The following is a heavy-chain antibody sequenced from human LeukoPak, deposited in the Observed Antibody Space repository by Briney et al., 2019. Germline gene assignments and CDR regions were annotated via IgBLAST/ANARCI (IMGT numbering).Heavy chain of an antibody. V-gene: IGHV3-64*01. J-gene: IGHJ3*02. Sequence: GGSLRLSCAASGFTFSSYAMHWVRQAPGKGLEYVSAISSNGGSTYYANSVKGRFTISRDNSKNTLYLQMGSLRAEDMAVYYCAGGITMTPRGAFDIWGQGTMVTVSS. CDR1: GFTFSSYA. D-gene: IGHD3-22*01. CDR2: ISSNGGST. CDR3: AGGITMTPRGAFDI.